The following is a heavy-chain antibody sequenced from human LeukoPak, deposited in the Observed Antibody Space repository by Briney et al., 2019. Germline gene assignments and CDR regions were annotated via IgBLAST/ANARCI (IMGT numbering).Heavy chain of an antibody. Sequence: PGGSLRLSCAASGFTFSSYGMHWVRQAPGKGLEWVAFIRYDGSNKYYADSVKGRFTISRDNSKNTLYLQMNSLRAEDTAVYYCAKVRGRYNWFDPWGQGTLVTVSS. CDR1: GFTFSSYG. J-gene: IGHJ5*02. CDR2: IRYDGSNK. V-gene: IGHV3-30*02. CDR3: AKVRGRYNWFDP.